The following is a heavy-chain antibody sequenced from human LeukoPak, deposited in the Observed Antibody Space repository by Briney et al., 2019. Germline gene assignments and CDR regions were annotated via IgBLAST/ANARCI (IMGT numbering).Heavy chain of an antibody. V-gene: IGHV4-59*11. Sequence: PSETLSLTCTVSGGSISTHYWSWIRPPPGKCREWIGSVLDSERTTATPSLNGPANLSADPSKNQFSLRPPSLTATGSGVYYRATIKRGSIFGYFDFWGHRVLVTVSS. CDR3: ATIKRGSIFGYFDF. J-gene: IGHJ4*01. CDR1: GGSISTHY. D-gene: IGHD5-18*01. CDR2: VLDSERT.